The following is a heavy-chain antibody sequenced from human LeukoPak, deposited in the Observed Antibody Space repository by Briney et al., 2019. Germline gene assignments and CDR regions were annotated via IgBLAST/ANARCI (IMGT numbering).Heavy chain of an antibody. CDR2: IYYSGTT. V-gene: IGHV4-59*01. D-gene: IGHD6-13*01. CDR3: ARGVYIAAAQYGY. Sequence: SETLSLTCTVSGGSISSYYWSWIRQPPGRGLEWIGYIYYSGTTNYNPSLKSRVTISVDTSKNQFSLKLGSVTAADTAVYYCARGVYIAAAQYGYWGQGTLVTVSS. CDR1: GGSISSYY. J-gene: IGHJ4*02.